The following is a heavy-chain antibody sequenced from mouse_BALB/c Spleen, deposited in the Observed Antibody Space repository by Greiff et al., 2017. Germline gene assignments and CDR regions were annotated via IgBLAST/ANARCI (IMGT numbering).Heavy chain of an antibody. CDR1: GYTFSSYW. J-gene: IGHJ4*01. CDR2: ILPGSGST. Sequence: QVQLQQSGAELMKPGASVKISCKATGYTFSSYWIEWVKQRPGHGLEWIGEILPGSGSTNYNEKFKGKATFTADTSSNTAYIQLSSLTSEDSAVYYCARGTTVVDYAMDYWGQGTSVTVSS. D-gene: IGHD1-1*01. V-gene: IGHV1-9*01. CDR3: ARGTTVVDYAMDY.